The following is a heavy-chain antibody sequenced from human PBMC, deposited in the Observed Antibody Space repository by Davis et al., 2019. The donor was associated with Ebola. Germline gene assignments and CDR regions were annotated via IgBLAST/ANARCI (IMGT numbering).Heavy chain of an antibody. D-gene: IGHD4-23*01. J-gene: IGHJ4*02. Sequence: ASVKVSCKASGYTFTSYGISWVRQAPGQGLEYMGWIRAYNGNTNYAQKLQGRVTMTTDTSTSTAYMELRSLRSDDTAVYYCARAGYGGNPPDYWGQGTLVTVSS. CDR3: ARAGYGGNPPDY. CDR1: GYTFTSYG. V-gene: IGHV1-18*04. CDR2: IRAYNGNT.